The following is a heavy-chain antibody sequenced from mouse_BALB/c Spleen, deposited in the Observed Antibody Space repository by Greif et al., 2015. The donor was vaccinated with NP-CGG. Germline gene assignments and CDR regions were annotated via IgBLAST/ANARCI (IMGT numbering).Heavy chain of an antibody. CDR3: ARDGSSYDFDY. CDR2: ISSGSSTI. J-gene: IGHJ2*01. V-gene: IGHV5-17*02. CDR1: GFTFSSFG. Sequence: EVMLVESGGGLVQPGGSRKLSCAASGFTFSSFGMHWVRQAPEKGLEWVAYISSGSSTIYYADTVKGRFTISRDNPKNTLFLQMTSLRSEDTAMYYCARDGSSYDFDYWGQGTTLTVSS. D-gene: IGHD1-1*01.